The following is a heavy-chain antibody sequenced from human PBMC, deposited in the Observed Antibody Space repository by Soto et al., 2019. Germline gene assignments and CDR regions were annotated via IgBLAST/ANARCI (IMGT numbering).Heavy chain of an antibody. CDR1: GFSFSTYA. J-gene: IGHJ4*02. D-gene: IGHD3-22*01. V-gene: IGHV3-23*01. CDR2: ISSNGHNT. CDR3: ARNSDSTGYYYYFDF. Sequence: EVQLLESGGGLVQPGGSLRLSCAASGFSFSTYAMTWVRQSPGKGLEWVAAISSNGHNTWYADAVKGRFTISRDNSKNTQSLQMSSLRAEDTALYFCARNSDSTGYYYYFDFWGRGTLVTVS.